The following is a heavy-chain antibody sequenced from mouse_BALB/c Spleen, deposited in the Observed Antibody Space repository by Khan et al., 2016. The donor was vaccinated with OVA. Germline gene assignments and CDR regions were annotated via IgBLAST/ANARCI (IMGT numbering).Heavy chain of an antibody. Sequence: QVQLQQSGAELAKPGASVKMSCKASGYTFTSYWMHWVKQRPGQGLEWIGYINPSTGYSEYNQKFKDKATLTADKSSSTAYMQLSSLTSDDSAVYYCANHGSSSAWFAYWGQGTLVTVS. V-gene: IGHV1-7*01. D-gene: IGHD1-1*01. CDR2: INPSTGYS. CDR3: ANHGSSSAWFAY. CDR1: GYTFTSYW. J-gene: IGHJ3*01.